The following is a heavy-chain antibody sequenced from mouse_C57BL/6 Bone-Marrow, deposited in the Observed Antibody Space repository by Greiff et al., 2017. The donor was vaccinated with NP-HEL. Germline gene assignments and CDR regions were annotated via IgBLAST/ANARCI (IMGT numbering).Heavy chain of an antibody. D-gene: IGHD4-1*01. J-gene: IGHJ4*01. V-gene: IGHV1-82*01. Sequence: VQRVESGPELVKPGASVKISCKASGYAFSSSWMNWVKQRPGKGLEWIGRIYPGDGDTNYNGKFKGKATLTADKSSSTAYMQLSSLTSEDSAVYFCALTGYYAMDYWGQGTSVTVSS. CDR2: IYPGDGDT. CDR1: GYAFSSSW. CDR3: ALTGYYAMDY.